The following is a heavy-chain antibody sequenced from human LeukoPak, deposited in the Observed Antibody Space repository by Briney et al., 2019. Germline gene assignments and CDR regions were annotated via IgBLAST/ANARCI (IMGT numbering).Heavy chain of an antibody. V-gene: IGHV3-74*01. J-gene: IGHJ6*03. CDR3: ARHGNSRYYYYMDV. CDR2: INSDGSST. CDR1: GFTFSTYW. D-gene: IGHD4-23*01. Sequence: GGSLRLSCAASGFTFSTYWMHWVRQAPGKGLAWVSRINSDGSSTSYADSMRRRSTISRDRAKNSLYLDMNSVRAEDTAVYDCARHGNSRYYYYMDVWGKGKPVTISS.